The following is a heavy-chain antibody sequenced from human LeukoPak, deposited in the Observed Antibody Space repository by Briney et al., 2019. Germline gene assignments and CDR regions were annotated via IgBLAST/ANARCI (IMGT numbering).Heavy chain of an antibody. CDR3: ARDLFSGPPFDY. CDR2: IWYDGSNK. J-gene: IGHJ4*02. D-gene: IGHD2-21*01. V-gene: IGHV3-33*01. Sequence: GGSLRLSCAASGFTFSSYGMHWVRQAPGKALEWVAVIWYDGSNKYYADSVKGRFTISRDNSKNTLYLQMNSLRAEDTAVYYCARDLFSGPPFDYWGQGTLVTVSS. CDR1: GFTFSSYG.